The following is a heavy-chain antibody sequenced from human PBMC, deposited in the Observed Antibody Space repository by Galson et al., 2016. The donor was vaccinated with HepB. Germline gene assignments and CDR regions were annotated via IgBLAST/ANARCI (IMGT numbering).Heavy chain of an antibody. CDR3: ARGRPYCSSTSCYPTYYYYYGMDV. Sequence: SLRLSCAASGFIFSSYGMHWVRQAPGKGLEWVAVIWYDGSNKYYADSVKGRFTISRDNSKNTMYLQMNSLRAEDTAVYYCARGRPYCSSTSCYPTYYYYYGMDVWGQGTTVTVSS. D-gene: IGHD2-2*01. CDR2: IWYDGSNK. J-gene: IGHJ6*02. V-gene: IGHV3-33*08. CDR1: GFIFSSYG.